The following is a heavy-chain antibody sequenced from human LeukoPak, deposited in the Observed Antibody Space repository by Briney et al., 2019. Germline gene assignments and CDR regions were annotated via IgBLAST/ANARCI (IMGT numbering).Heavy chain of an antibody. CDR3: ARGTSGWGFDL. J-gene: IGHJ5*02. CDR2: IKHDGGEK. V-gene: IGHV3-7*02. CDR1: GXTFSNYW. Sequence: GGSLRLSCAASGXTFSNYWMTWVRQAPGKGLEWVANIKHDGGEKYYVDSVKGRFTISRDNAKNSLYLQMNSLRAEDTAVYYCARGTSGWGFDLWGQGTLVTVSS. D-gene: IGHD6-19*01.